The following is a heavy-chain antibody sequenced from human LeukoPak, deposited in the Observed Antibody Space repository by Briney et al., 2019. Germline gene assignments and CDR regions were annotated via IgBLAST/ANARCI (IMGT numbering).Heavy chain of an antibody. CDR2: IYYSGST. CDR1: GGSISSSSYY. D-gene: IGHD6-13*01. V-gene: IGHV4-39*01. Sequence: PSETLSLTCTVSGGSISSSSYYWGWTRQPPGKGLEWIGSIYYSGSTYYNPSLKSRVTISVDTSKNQFSLKLSSVTAADTAVYYCARHRPGIAAAERVNWFDPWGQGTLVTVSS. J-gene: IGHJ5*02. CDR3: ARHRPGIAAAERVNWFDP.